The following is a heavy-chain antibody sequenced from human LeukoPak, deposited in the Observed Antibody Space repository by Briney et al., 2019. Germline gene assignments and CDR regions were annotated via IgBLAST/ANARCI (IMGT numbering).Heavy chain of an antibody. J-gene: IGHJ4*02. V-gene: IGHV4-59*01. Sequence: PSETLSLTCTVSGGSISGYYWSWIRQPPGKGLEWIGYMRYCGTTNYSPSLKSRATISVYTSKNQFSLNLISVTAADTAIYYCTSVSCGGYFHTCYFDYWSWGTLVTVSS. D-gene: IGHD2-21*01. CDR2: MRYCGTT. CDR3: TSVSCGGYFHTCYFDY. CDR1: GGSISGYY.